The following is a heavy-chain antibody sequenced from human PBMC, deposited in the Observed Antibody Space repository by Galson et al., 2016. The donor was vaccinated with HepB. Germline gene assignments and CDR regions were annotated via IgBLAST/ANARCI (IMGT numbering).Heavy chain of an antibody. D-gene: IGHD6-13*01. Sequence: PALVKPTQTLTLTCTFSGFSLSTSGVGVGWIRQPPGKALEWLALIYWDDDKRYSPSLKSRLTITKDTSKNQVVLTMTNMDPVDTATYYCAHRVKELYSISWFDAFDVWGQGTMVTVSS. CDR3: AHRVKELYSISWFDAFDV. V-gene: IGHV2-5*02. CDR2: IYWDDDK. CDR1: GFSLSTSGVG. J-gene: IGHJ3*01.